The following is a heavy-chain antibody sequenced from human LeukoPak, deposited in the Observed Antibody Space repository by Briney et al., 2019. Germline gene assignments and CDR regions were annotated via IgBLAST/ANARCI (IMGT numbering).Heavy chain of an antibody. CDR1: GYTFTSYY. CDR3: ARDTVTTGPPYYGMDV. D-gene: IGHD4-17*01. V-gene: IGHV1-46*01. CDR2: INPSGGST. J-gene: IGHJ6*02. Sequence: GASVKVSCKASGYTFTSYYMHWVRQAPGQGLEWMGIINPSGGSTSYAQKFQGRVTMTRDTSTSTVYMELSSLRSEDTAVYYCARDTVTTGPPYYGMDVWGQGTTVTVSS.